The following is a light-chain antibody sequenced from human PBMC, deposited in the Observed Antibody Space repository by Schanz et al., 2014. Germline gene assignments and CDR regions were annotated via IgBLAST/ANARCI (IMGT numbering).Light chain of an antibody. Sequence: QSALTQPASVSGSPGQSITLSCTGTSSDIGGYNFVSWYRQHPGKAPKLMIYDVTSRPSGVSNRFSGSKSGNTASLTISGLQAEDEADYYCSSYTSSSTSVVFGGGTKLTVL. CDR2: DVT. V-gene: IGLV2-14*03. CDR3: SSYTSSSTSVV. CDR1: SSDIGGYNF. J-gene: IGLJ2*01.